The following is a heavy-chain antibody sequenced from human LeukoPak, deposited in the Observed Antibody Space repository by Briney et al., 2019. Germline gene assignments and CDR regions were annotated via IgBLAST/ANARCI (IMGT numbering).Heavy chain of an antibody. CDR1: GGSFSGYY. J-gene: IGHJ3*02. CDR2: IYHSGNT. V-gene: IGHV4-34*01. Sequence: PSETLSLTCAVYGGSFSGYYWSWIRQPPGKGLEWIGSIYHSGNTYYNPSLKSRVTISVDTSKNQFSLKLSSVTAADTAVYYCARARGLNAFDIWGQGTMVTVSS. CDR3: ARARGLNAFDI.